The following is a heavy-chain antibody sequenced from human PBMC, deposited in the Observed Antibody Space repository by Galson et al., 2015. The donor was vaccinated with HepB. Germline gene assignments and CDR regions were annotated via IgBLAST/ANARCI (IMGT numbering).Heavy chain of an antibody. D-gene: IGHD4-17*01. CDR1: GYTFTNYY. V-gene: IGHV1-46*01. Sequence: QSGAEVKKSGASVKVSCKASGYTFTNYYIHWVRQAPGQGLEWMGFINPSGGNTTYAQKFQGRVTMTRDTSTSTVYMELSSLRFDDTAVYYCARVRSQGHFDYWGQGTLVTVSS. CDR3: ARVRSQGHFDY. J-gene: IGHJ4*02. CDR2: INPSGGNT.